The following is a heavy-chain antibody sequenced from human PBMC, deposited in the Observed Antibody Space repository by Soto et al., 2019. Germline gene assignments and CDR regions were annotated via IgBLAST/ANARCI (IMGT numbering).Heavy chain of an antibody. CDR3: ASFPSRYSRSDNLFYP. CDR1: GDSVSSNSAA. V-gene: IGHV6-1*01. J-gene: IGHJ5*02. D-gene: IGHD6-13*01. CDR2: TYYRSKWYN. Sequence: SQTLSLTCAISGDSVSSNSAAWNWIRQSPSRGLEWLGRTYYRSKWYNDYAVSVKSRITINPDASKNQFSLQLNSVTPEDTAVYYCASFPSRYSRSDNLFYPWSQRTLVTGSS.